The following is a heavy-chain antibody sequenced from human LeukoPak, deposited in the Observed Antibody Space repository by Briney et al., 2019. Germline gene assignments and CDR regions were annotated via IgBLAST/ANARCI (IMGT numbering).Heavy chain of an antibody. D-gene: IGHD3-22*01. V-gene: IGHV3-7*03. CDR1: GFTFRSYW. Sequence: GGSLRLSCAASGFTFRSYWMTWVRQAPGKGLEWVANINQGGGVQYYVDSVKGRFTISRDNAKNSLYLQMNSLRAEDTALYYCAKDQSVVINRLDYWGQGTLVTVSS. CDR3: AKDQSVVINRLDY. J-gene: IGHJ4*02. CDR2: INQGGGVQ.